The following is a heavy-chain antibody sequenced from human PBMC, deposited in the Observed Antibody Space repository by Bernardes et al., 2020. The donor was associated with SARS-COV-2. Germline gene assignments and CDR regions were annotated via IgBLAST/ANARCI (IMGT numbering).Heavy chain of an antibody. CDR1: GYTFTGYY. J-gene: IGHJ4*02. CDR3: ARSPRQLTGTTRTDFDY. D-gene: IGHD1-7*01. CDR2: INPNSGGT. V-gene: IGHV1-2*02. Sequence: ASVKVSCKASGYTFTGYYMHWVRQAPGQGLEWMGWINPNSGGTNYAQKFQGRVTMTRDTSISTAYMELSRLRSDDTAVYYCARSPRQLTGTTRTDFDYWGQGTLVTVSS.